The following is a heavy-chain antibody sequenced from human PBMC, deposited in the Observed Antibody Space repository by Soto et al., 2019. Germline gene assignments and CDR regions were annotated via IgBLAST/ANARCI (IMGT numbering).Heavy chain of an antibody. CDR1: GYTFTNYF. V-gene: IGHV1-46*01. CDR3: AREYGGSRVFDY. Sequence: ASVKVSCKTSGYTFTNYFIHWVRQAPGQGLEWMRIINPSADSTNYAQKFQGRVTVTRDTSTSTVYMELRSLRSEDTAVYFCAREYGGSRVFDYWGQGTAVTVS. J-gene: IGHJ4*02. D-gene: IGHD1-26*01. CDR2: INPSADST.